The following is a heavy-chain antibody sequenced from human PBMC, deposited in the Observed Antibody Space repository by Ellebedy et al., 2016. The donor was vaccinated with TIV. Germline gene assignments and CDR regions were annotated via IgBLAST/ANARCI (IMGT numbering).Heavy chain of an antibody. Sequence: GESLKISCAASGFTFSSYWMHWVRQAPGKGLEWVSHINSDGSRIRYADSVKGRFTISRDNTKNTLYVQMNSLRAEDTAVYYCARDYGSGMDVWGQGTTVSVSS. CDR3: ARDYGSGMDV. J-gene: IGHJ6*02. D-gene: IGHD3-10*01. CDR1: GFTFSSYW. V-gene: IGHV3-74*01. CDR2: INSDGSRI.